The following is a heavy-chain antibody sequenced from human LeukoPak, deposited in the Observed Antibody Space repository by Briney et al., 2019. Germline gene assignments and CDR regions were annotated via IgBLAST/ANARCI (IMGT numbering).Heavy chain of an antibody. J-gene: IGHJ3*02. CDR3: ARDRAVRGVFDAFDI. CDR1: GGSISSGDYY. CDR2: IYYSGST. D-gene: IGHD3-10*01. V-gene: IGHV4-30-4*01. Sequence: SETLSLTCTVSGGSISSGDYYWSWIRQPPGKGLEWIGYIYYSGSTYYNPSLKSRVTISVDKSKNQFSLKLSSVTAADTAVYYCARDRAVRGVFDAFDIWGQGTMVTVSS.